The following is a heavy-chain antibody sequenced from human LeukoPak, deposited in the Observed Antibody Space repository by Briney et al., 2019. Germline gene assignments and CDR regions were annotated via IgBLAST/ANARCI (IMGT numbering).Heavy chain of an antibody. Sequence: GGSLRLSCAASGFTFSSYAMHWVRQAPGKGLEWVTFTRHDGSNKYYADSVKGRFTISRGNSKNTLYLQMNSLRAEDTAVYYCASERFLRYYDSSGYLDYWGQGTLVTVSS. CDR1: GFTFSSYA. V-gene: IGHV3-30-3*01. CDR2: TRHDGSNK. J-gene: IGHJ4*02. D-gene: IGHD3-22*01. CDR3: ASERFLRYYDSSGYLDY.